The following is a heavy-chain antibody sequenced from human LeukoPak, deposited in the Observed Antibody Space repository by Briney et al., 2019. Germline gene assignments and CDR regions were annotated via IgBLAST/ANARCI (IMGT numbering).Heavy chain of an antibody. CDR1: RGTFSSYA. CDR3: ARETEYSSSSWFDP. CDR2: IIPIFGTA. D-gene: IGHD6-6*01. Sequence: SVKVSCKASRGTFSSYAISWVRQAPGQGLEWMGGIIPIFGTANYAQKFQGRVTITADESTSTAYMELSSLRSEDTAVYYCARETEYSSSSWFDPWGQGTLVTVSS. J-gene: IGHJ5*02. V-gene: IGHV1-69*01.